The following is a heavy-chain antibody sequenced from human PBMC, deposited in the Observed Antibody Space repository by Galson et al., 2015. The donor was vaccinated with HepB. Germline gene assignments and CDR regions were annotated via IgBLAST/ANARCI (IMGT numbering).Heavy chain of an antibody. CDR3: ARGEYSSGWYGPVGFSDY. CDR2: ISSSSSYI. CDR1: GFTFSSYS. J-gene: IGHJ4*02. V-gene: IGHV3-21*01. D-gene: IGHD6-19*01. Sequence: LRLSCAASGFTFSSYSMNWVRQAPGKGLEWVSSISSSSSYIYYADSVKGRFTISRDNAKNSLYLQMNSLRAEDTAVYYCARGEYSSGWYGPVGFSDYWGQGTLVTVSS.